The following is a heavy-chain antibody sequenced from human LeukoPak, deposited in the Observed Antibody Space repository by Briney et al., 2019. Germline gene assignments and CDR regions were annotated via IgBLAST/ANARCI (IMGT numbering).Heavy chain of an antibody. CDR3: ARGVPSGDY. CDR2: MNPNSGNT. V-gene: IGHV1-8*02. Sequence: GASVKVSCKASGYTFTGYYMHWVRQAPGQGLEWMGWMNPNSGNTGYAQKFQGRVTMTRNTSISTAYMELSSLRSEDTAVYYCARGVPSGDYWGQGTLVTVSS. J-gene: IGHJ4*02. CDR1: GYTFTGYY.